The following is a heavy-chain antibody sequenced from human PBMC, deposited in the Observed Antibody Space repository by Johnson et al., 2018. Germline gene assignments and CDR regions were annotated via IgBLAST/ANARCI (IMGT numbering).Heavy chain of an antibody. D-gene: IGHD1-26*01. Sequence: VQLVESGGGLVKPGGSLRLSCAASGFTLSTYSMNWIRQAPGKGLEWVSSISSSSSTIYYADSVKGRFTISRDNAKNSLYLQMNSLRDEDTAVYYCARAIVGKGYFQHWGQGTLVTVSS. V-gene: IGHV3-21*01. CDR3: ARAIVGKGYFQH. J-gene: IGHJ1*01. CDR1: GFTLSTYS. CDR2: ISSSSSTI.